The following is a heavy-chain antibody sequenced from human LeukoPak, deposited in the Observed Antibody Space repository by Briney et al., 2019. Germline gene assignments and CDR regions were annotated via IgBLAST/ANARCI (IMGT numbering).Heavy chain of an antibody. CDR1: GSISSYY. D-gene: IGHD2-2*01. Sequence: SETLSLTCTVSGSISSYYWSWIRRPPGTGLEWIGYIYTSGSTNYNPSLKSRVTISVDTSNNQFSLDLSSVTAADTAVYYCARQKCTSTSCLTKNAFDVWGQGTMVTVSS. J-gene: IGHJ3*01. V-gene: IGHV4-4*09. CDR3: ARQKCTSTSCLTKNAFDV. CDR2: IYTSGST.